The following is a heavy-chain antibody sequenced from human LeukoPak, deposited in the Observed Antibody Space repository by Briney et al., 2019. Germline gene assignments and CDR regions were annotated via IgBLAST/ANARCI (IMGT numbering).Heavy chain of an antibody. D-gene: IGHD2-21*01. CDR1: GFTFSSYW. V-gene: IGHV3-74*01. CDR2: INSDGSST. J-gene: IGHJ6*03. Sequence: GGSLRLSCAASGFTFSSYWMHWVRQAPGKGLVWVSRINSDGSSTSYADSVKGRFTISRDNSKNTLFLQMNSLRAEDTAVYYCAAISSYYYMDVWGKGTTVTISS. CDR3: AAISSYYYMDV.